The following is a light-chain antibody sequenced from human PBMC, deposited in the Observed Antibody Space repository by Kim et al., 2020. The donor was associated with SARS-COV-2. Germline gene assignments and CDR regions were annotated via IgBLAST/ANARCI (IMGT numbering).Light chain of an antibody. CDR1: QSVSNN. J-gene: IGKJ2*01. V-gene: IGKV3-15*01. CDR2: GAS. CDR3: QQYNNWPPYT. Sequence: VSPGDKATLSCSASQSVSNNLAWYQQNPGQAPRLLIYGASTRATDIPARFSGSGSGTEFTLTITSLQSEDFAVYYCQQYNNWPPYTFGQGTKLEI.